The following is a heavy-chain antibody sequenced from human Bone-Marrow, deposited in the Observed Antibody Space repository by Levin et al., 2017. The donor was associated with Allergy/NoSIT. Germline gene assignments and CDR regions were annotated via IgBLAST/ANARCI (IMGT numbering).Heavy chain of an antibody. Sequence: HGESLKISCAASGFTFSRFSLNWVRQAPGKGLEWLSYISTTGSTISYADPVKGRFTISRDNAESSLYLHMDSLRAEDTAVYFCTSAGGEPRNVIMMNYWGQGTLVTVSS. CDR3: TSAGGEPRNVIMMNY. J-gene: IGHJ4*02. CDR1: GFTFSRFS. CDR2: ISTTGSTI. V-gene: IGHV3-48*01. D-gene: IGHD3-16*01.